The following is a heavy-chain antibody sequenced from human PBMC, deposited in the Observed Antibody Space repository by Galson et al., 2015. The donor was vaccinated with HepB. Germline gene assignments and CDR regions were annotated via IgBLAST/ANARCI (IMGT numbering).Heavy chain of an antibody. Sequence: SLRLSCAASGFPFNTLAMFWVRQAPGKGLEWISYISYDETTTYYAASVKGRFTISRDNSKNMLYLQMNSLINEDTAMYYCARERKAFDVWGQGTMVTVSS. CDR2: ISYDETTT. CDR3: ARERKAFDV. CDR1: GFPFNTLA. J-gene: IGHJ3*01. V-gene: IGHV3-30*07.